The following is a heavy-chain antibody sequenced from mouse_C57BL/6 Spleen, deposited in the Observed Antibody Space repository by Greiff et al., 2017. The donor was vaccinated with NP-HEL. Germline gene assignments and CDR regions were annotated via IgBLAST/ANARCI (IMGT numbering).Heavy chain of an antibody. CDR3: ARREDRSPWFAY. V-gene: IGHV1-42*01. J-gene: IGHJ3*01. CDR2: INPSTGGT. CDR1: GYSFTGYY. D-gene: IGHD2-14*01. Sequence: VQLQQSGPELVKPGASVKISCKASGYSFTGYYMNWVKQSPEKSLEWIGEINPSTGGTTYNQKFKAKATLTVDKSSSTAYMQLKSLTSEDSAVYYCARREDRSPWFAYWGQGTLVTVSA.